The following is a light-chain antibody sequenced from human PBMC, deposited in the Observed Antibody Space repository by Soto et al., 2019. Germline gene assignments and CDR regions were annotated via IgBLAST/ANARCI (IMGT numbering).Light chain of an antibody. CDR3: SHYGNSPWT. CDR1: QRFGSSN. Sequence: IVLTQSPGTLSLSPGERGTLSCRASQRFGSSNLAWYQQKPGQAPRLLIYSTSSRATGLPDRFSGSGSGTDFTLTISILEPEDFAVYYCSHYGNSPWTFVQGTKVAIK. V-gene: IGKV3-20*01. J-gene: IGKJ1*01. CDR2: STS.